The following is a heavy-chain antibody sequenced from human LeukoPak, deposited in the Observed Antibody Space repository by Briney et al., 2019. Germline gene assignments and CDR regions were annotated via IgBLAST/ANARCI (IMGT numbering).Heavy chain of an antibody. Sequence: SETLSLTCTVSGDSVSSGSYYWTWIRQPAGKGLEWIGRIYTSGSTNYNPSLKSRVTVSADTSKNQFSLKVTSVTAADTAVYYCARHDIVTGYYHRHFDYWGPGTLVTVSS. CDR3: ARHDIVTGYYHRHFDY. CDR1: GDSVSSGSYY. V-gene: IGHV4-61*02. J-gene: IGHJ4*01. CDR2: IYTSGST. D-gene: IGHD3-9*01.